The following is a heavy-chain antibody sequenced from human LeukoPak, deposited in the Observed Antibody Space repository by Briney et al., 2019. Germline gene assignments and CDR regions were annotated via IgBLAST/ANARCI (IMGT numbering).Heavy chain of an antibody. J-gene: IGHJ6*03. V-gene: IGHV3-43D*04. Sequence: GGSLRLSCAASGFTFDDYAMHWVRQAPGKGLEWVSLISWDGGSTYYADSVKGRFTISRDNSKNPLYLQMNSLRAEDTALYYCAKGPRSTYYYYYYMDVWGKGTTVTVSS. CDR3: AKGPRSTYYYYYYMDV. CDR2: ISWDGGST. CDR1: GFTFDDYA.